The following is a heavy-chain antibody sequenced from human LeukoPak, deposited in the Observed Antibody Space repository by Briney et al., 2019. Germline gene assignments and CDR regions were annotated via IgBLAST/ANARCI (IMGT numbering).Heavy chain of an antibody. D-gene: IGHD3-22*01. Sequence: GASVKVSCKVSGYTLTELSMHWVRQAPGKGLEWMGGFDPEDGETIYAQKFQGRVTMTTDTSTSTAYMELRSLRSDDTAMYYCARDDYDRSGYSDYWGQGTLVTVSS. CDR1: GYTLTELS. CDR3: ARDDYDRSGYSDY. J-gene: IGHJ4*02. V-gene: IGHV1-24*01. CDR2: FDPEDGET.